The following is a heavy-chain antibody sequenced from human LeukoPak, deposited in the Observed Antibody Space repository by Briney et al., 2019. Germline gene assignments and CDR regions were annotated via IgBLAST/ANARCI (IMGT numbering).Heavy chain of an antibody. D-gene: IGHD2-15*01. J-gene: IGHJ4*02. CDR3: TTIRYCSGGSCKDY. V-gene: IGHV3-15*01. Sequence: GGSLRLSCAASGFTFSNAWMSWVRQAPGKGLEWVGRIKSKTDGGTTDYAAPVKGRFTISRDDSKNTLYLQMNSLKTEDTGVYYCTTIRYCSGGSCKDYWGQGTLVTVSS. CDR1: GFTFSNAW. CDR2: IKSKTDGGTT.